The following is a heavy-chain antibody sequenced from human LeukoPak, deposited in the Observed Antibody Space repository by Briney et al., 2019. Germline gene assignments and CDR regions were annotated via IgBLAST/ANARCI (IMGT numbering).Heavy chain of an antibody. V-gene: IGHV1-2*02. CDR1: GYTFTGYY. D-gene: IGHD3-3*01. Sequence: ASVKVSCKASGYTFTGYYMHWVRQAPGQGLEWMGWINPNSGGTNYAQKFQGRVTMTRDTSISTAYMELSRLRSDDTAVYYCARDASGGSGIDYWGQGTPVTVSS. CDR2: INPNSGGT. J-gene: IGHJ4*02. CDR3: ARDASGGSGIDY.